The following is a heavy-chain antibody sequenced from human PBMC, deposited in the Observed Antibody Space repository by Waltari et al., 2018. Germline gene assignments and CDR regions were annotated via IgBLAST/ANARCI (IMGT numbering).Heavy chain of an antibody. D-gene: IGHD3-3*01. Sequence: QVQLVQSGAEVKKPGSSVTVSCKASGGTFSSYAISWVRQAPGQGLEWMGGTLPIFGTANYGPKFQGRGTSTADEPTSTAYMELSSLRSEDTAVYYCARARGVSYDFWSGYSPGDYWGQGTLVTVSS. CDR2: TLPIFGTA. CDR3: ARARGVSYDFWSGYSPGDY. CDR1: GGTFSSYA. V-gene: IGHV1-69*01. J-gene: IGHJ4*02.